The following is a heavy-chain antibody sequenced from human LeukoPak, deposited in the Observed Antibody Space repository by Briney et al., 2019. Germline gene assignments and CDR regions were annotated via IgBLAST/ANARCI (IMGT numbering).Heavy chain of an antibody. V-gene: IGHV3-66*01. J-gene: IGHJ4*02. CDR1: GFTVSSNY. Sequence: PGGSLRLSCAASGFTVSSNYMSWVRQAPGKGLEWVSVIYSGGSTYYADSVKGRFTIFRDNSKNTLYLQMNSLRAEDTAVYYCASGWFGELTLGYWGQGTLVTVSS. CDR3: ASGWFGELTLGY. D-gene: IGHD3-10*01. CDR2: IYSGGST.